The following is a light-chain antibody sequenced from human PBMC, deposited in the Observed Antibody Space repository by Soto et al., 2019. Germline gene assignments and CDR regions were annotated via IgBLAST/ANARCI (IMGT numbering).Light chain of an antibody. V-gene: IGKV3-20*01. J-gene: IGKJ2*01. CDR2: GAS. CDR1: QSVSSSY. Sequence: EIVLTQSPGPLSLSPGERATLSCRASQSVSSSYLAWYQQKPGQAPRLLIYGASSRATGIPDRFSGSGSGTDFTLTISRLEPEDFAVYYCQQYGSSTPVTFGQGIKMEIK. CDR3: QQYGSSTPVT.